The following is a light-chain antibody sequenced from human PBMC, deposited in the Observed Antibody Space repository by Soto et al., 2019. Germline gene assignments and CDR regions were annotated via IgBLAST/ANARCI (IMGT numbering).Light chain of an antibody. CDR3: QQYNSYSRT. Sequence: IQLTQSPSSLSSSVEDRVIITCRASQSISNHLNWYKQKPGKAPKLLSFAASSLQSGVPSRFSGSGSGTEFTLTISSLQPDDFETYYCQQYNSYSRTFGQGTKVDIK. CDR2: AAS. J-gene: IGKJ1*01. CDR1: QSISNH. V-gene: IGKV1-39*01.